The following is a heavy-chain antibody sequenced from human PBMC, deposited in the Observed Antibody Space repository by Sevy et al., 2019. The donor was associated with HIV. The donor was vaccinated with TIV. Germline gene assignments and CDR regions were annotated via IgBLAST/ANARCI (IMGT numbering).Heavy chain of an antibody. CDR1: GFTFSSYA. CDR2: ISGSGGST. Sequence: GGSLRLSCAASGFTFSSYAMSWVRQAPGKGLEWVSAISGSGGSTYYADSGKGRFTISRDNSKNTLYLQMNSLRAEDTAVYYCAKEYVTMVRGVIITPYFDYWGQGTLVTVSS. D-gene: IGHD3-10*01. J-gene: IGHJ4*02. V-gene: IGHV3-23*01. CDR3: AKEYVTMVRGVIITPYFDY.